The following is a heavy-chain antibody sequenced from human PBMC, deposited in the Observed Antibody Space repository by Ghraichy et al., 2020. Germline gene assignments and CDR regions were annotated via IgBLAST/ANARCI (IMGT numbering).Heavy chain of an antibody. CDR1: GYSFISYG. CDR3: ASGVNWLDP. V-gene: IGHV1-18*01. J-gene: IGHJ5*02. Sequence: ASVKVSCKASGYSFISYGITWVRQAPGQGLEWMGWITTKSGNTQYAQKFQGRVIMTTETSTDTAYMELRSVRFDDTAVYYCASGVNWLDPWGQGTLVTVSA. CDR2: ITTKSGNT.